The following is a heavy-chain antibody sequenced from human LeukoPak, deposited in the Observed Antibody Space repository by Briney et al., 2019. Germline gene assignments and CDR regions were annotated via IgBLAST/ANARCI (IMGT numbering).Heavy chain of an antibody. D-gene: IGHD1-1*01. CDR1: GFTFSSYA. V-gene: IGHV3-30*04. CDR2: IPYDGSNK. Sequence: GGSLRLSCAASGFTFSSYAMHWVRQAPGKGLEWVAVIPYDGSNKYYADSVKGRFTISRDNAGNSLYLQMSSLRDEDTAVYYCARVLLERPGIDSFDMWGQGTMVTVSS. J-gene: IGHJ3*02. CDR3: ARVLLERPGIDSFDM.